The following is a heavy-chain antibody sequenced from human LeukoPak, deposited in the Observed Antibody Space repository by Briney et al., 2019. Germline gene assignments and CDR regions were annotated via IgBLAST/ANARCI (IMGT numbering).Heavy chain of an antibody. V-gene: IGHV3-64*01. CDR2: ISSNGGST. CDR1: GFTFSSYA. CDR3: ASGHGDGGWYFDL. Sequence: PGGSLRLSCAASGFTFSSYAMHWVRQAPGKGLEYVSAISSNGGSTYYANSVKGRFTISRDNSKNALYLQMGSLRAEDMAVYYCASGHGDGGWYFDLWGRGTLVTVSS. J-gene: IGHJ2*01. D-gene: IGHD4-17*01.